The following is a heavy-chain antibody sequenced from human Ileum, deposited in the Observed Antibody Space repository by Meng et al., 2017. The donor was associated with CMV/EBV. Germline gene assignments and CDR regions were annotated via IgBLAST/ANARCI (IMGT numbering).Heavy chain of an antibody. Sequence: AVSGASIRTNNWWTWVRQTPGKGLEWIGRIFHSGTTDYNPSLKGRVTMSVDKSNNQFSLTVTSVTAADTAVYFCARQLSLAAAPLDYWGQGTLVTVSS. V-gene: IGHV4-4*01. D-gene: IGHD6-13*01. CDR2: IFHSGTT. CDR3: ARQLSLAAAPLDY. J-gene: IGHJ4*02. CDR1: GASIRTNNW.